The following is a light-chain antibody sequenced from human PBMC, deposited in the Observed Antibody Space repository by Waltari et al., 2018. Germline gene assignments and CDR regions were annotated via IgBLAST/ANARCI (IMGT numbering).Light chain of an antibody. CDR2: AAS. Sequence: IRMTQSPSSFSASTGDRVTITCRASQDIASFLAWYPQKPGKAPNLLIYAASTLQSGVPSRFSGSGSGTDFTLTISWLQSEDFATYYCQQYYNYPFTFGPGTKVDIK. CDR3: QQYYNYPFT. J-gene: IGKJ3*01. V-gene: IGKV1-8*01. CDR1: QDIASF.